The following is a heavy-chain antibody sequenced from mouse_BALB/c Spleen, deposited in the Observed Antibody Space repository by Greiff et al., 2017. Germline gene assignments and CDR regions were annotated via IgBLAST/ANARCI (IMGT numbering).Heavy chain of an antibody. V-gene: IGHV3-2*02. Sequence: EVQLQESGPGLVKPSQSLSLTCTVTGYSITSDYAWNWIRQFPGNKLEWMGYISYSGSTSYNPSLKSRISITRDTSKNQFFLQLNSVTTEDTATYYCARDYYGPFAYWGQGTLVTVSA. D-gene: IGHD1-2*01. CDR2: ISYSGST. CDR3: ARDYYGPFAY. J-gene: IGHJ3*01. CDR1: GYSITSDYA.